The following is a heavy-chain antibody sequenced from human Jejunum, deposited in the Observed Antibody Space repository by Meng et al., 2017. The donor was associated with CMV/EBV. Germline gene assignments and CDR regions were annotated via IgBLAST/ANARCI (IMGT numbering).Heavy chain of an antibody. CDR3: VRDVPDGDISLFDS. CDR1: GYSRRSYA. V-gene: IGHV7-4-1*02. CDR2: INPSTAHP. Sequence: QVQSVQSGSELKKPGASVKVSCNASGYSRRSYAVNWLRQAPGRGLEWMGWINPSTAHPTYAQDFTGRFVFSLDISVNTAYLQINSLKAEDTAIYYCVRDVPDGDISLFDSWGQGTLVTVSS. J-gene: IGHJ4*02. D-gene: IGHD2-21*02.